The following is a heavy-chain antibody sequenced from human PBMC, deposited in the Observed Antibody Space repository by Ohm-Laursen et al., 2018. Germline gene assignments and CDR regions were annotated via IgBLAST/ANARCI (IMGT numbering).Heavy chain of an antibody. D-gene: IGHD6-13*01. J-gene: IGHJ6*02. V-gene: IGHV3-9*01. Sequence: SLRLSCAASGFTFDNYAMHWVRQAPGKGLEWVATINWNSGDIGYGDSVKGRFTISRDNARSSLDLQMNSLRVEDTALYYCAKDLLAAPDYYGMDVWGQGTTVTVSS. CDR3: AKDLLAAPDYYGMDV. CDR1: GFTFDNYA. CDR2: INWNSGDI.